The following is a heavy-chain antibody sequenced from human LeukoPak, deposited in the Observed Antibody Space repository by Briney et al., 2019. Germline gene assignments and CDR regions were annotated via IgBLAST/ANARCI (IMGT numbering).Heavy chain of an antibody. CDR2: INHSGST. CDR3: ASRVITMLVVARNWFDP. J-gene: IGHJ5*02. V-gene: IGHV4-34*01. Sequence: SETLSLTCAVYGGSFSGYYWSWIRQPPGKGLEWIGEINHSGSTNYNPSLKSRVTISVDTSKNQFSLKLSSVTAADTAVYYCASRVITMLVVARNWFDPWGQGTLVTVSS. CDR1: GGSFSGYY. D-gene: IGHD3-22*01.